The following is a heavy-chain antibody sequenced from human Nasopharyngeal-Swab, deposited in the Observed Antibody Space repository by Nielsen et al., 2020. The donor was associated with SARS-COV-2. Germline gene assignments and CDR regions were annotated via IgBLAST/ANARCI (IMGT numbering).Heavy chain of an antibody. Sequence: GESLKISCVASGFSFSTYGMHWVRQSPVKGLEWLTNIWYDGSNKYYADSVKGRFTVSRDNSKNTLFLEMDGLRAEDTAVYYCARGSSVHAFDVWGRGTEVTVSS. CDR3: ARGSSVHAFDV. V-gene: IGHV3-33*01. J-gene: IGHJ3*01. CDR2: IWYDGSNK. CDR1: GFSFSTYG. D-gene: IGHD3-10*01.